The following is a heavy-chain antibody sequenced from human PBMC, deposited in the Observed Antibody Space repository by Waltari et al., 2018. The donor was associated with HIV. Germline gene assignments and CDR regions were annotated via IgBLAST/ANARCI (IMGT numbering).Heavy chain of an antibody. Sequence: EVQLVESGGGLVKPGGSLRLSCAASRFTLSGFYMTWVRHGPGTGLEGVSSISGGSSFLSYADAMKGRLTISRDNAKSSLFLQMNSLRAEDTAVYFGARVNYQYAMDVWGQGTTVTVSS. V-gene: IGHV3-21*01. CDR2: ISGGSSFL. D-gene: IGHD2-2*01. CDR1: RFTLSGFY. J-gene: IGHJ6*02. CDR3: ARVNYQYAMDV.